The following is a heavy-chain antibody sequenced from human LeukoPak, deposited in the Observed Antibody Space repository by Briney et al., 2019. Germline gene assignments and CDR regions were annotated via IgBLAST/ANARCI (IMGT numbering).Heavy chain of an antibody. CDR1: AFIFSGHW. CDR3: ARVWIAAAGKSGNVYYFDY. CDR2: IKEDGSER. V-gene: IGHV3-7*03. J-gene: IGHJ4*02. Sequence: PGGSLRLSCEGSAFIFSGHWMNWVRQTPGKGLEWVASIKEDGSERQYVDSVKGRFSISRDNTKGSLFLQLNSLRAEDTAVHYCARVWIAAAGKSGNVYYFDYWGQGTLVTVSS. D-gene: IGHD6-13*01.